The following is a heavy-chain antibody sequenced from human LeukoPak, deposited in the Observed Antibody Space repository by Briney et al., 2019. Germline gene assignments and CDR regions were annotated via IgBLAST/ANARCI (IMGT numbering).Heavy chain of an antibody. V-gene: IGHV4-39*07. CDR2: IYYSGST. CDR3: ARGVGYCSGGSCSNPYYYYYYMDV. CDR1: GGSISSSSYY. D-gene: IGHD2-15*01. Sequence: SETLSLTCTVSGGSISSSSYYWGWIRQPPGKGLEWIGSIYYSGSTYYNPSLKSRVTISVDTSKNQFSLKLSSVTAADTAVYYCARGVGYCSGGSCSNPYYYYYYMDVWGKGTTVTISS. J-gene: IGHJ6*03.